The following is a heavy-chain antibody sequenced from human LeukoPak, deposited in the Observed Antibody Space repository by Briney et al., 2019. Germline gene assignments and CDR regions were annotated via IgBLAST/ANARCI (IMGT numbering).Heavy chain of an antibody. Sequence: PGGSLRLSCAAPGFSFSDHYMEWVRQAPGKGLEWVGRTRTKANGYTTEYAASVKGRFAISRDDSKSSLYLQMNSLKTEDTAVYYCARLFRYSGTYYLDYWGQGTLVTVSS. CDR3: ARLFRYSGTYYLDY. V-gene: IGHV3-72*01. CDR1: GFSFSDHY. D-gene: IGHD1-26*01. J-gene: IGHJ4*02. CDR2: TRTKANGYTT.